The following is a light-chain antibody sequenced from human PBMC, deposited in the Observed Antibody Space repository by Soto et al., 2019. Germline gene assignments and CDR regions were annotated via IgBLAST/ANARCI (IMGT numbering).Light chain of an antibody. CDR2: DAS. J-gene: IGKJ5*01. Sequence: SALSAKIGDRVTLTCRASQSISSCLAWYQQKPGKXXKXXIYDASSLESGVPSRFSGSGSGRESTFTSSSLHPDEFATYDCQQYNRYSGDIGQGTRLEIK. CDR3: QQYNRYSGD. CDR1: QSISSC. V-gene: IGKV1-5*01.